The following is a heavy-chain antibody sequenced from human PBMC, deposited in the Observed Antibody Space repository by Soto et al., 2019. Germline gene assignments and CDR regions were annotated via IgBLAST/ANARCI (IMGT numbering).Heavy chain of an antibody. V-gene: IGHV3-13*01. CDR1: GFTFSSYA. Sequence: PGGSLRLSCAASGFTFSSYAMSWVRQATGKGLEWVSAIGTAGDTYYPGSVKGRFTISRENAKNSLYLQMNSLRAGDTAVYYCARASGTYYDFWSGYYRHYYYYGMDVWGQGTTVTVSS. CDR3: ARASGTYYDFWSGYYRHYYYYGMDV. J-gene: IGHJ6*02. CDR2: IGTAGDT. D-gene: IGHD3-3*01.